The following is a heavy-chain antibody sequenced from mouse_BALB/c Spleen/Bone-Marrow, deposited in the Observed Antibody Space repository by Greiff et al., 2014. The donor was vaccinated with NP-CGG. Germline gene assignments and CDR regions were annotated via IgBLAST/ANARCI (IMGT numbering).Heavy chain of an antibody. CDR1: GYTFTSYV. CDR3: AREGGYDEDYFDY. V-gene: IGHV1-14*01. J-gene: IGHJ2*01. CDR2: INPYNDGT. D-gene: IGHD2-2*01. Sequence: VQLKESGPELVKPGASVKMSCKASGYTFTSYVMHWVKQKPGQGLEWIGRINPYNDGTKYNEKFKGKATLTSDKSSSTAYMDLSSLTSEDSAVYYCAREGGYDEDYFDYWGKAPLSQSPQ.